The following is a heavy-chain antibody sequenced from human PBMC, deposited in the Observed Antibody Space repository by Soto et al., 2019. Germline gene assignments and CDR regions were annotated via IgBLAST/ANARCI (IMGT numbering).Heavy chain of an antibody. J-gene: IGHJ1*01. CDR2: ISGSGSST. Sequence: GGSLRLSCAASGFTFSSYAMSWVRQAPGKGLEWVSAISGSGSSTYYADSVKDRFTISRDNSKNTLYLQMNSLRAEDTAVYYCAKDLYSSSWGYFQHWGQGTLVTVSS. D-gene: IGHD6-13*01. CDR1: GFTFSSYA. V-gene: IGHV3-23*01. CDR3: AKDLYSSSWGYFQH.